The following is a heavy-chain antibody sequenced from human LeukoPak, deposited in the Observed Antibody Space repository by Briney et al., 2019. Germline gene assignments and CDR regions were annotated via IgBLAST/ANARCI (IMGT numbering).Heavy chain of an antibody. J-gene: IGHJ4*02. D-gene: IGHD1-26*01. CDR2: INHSGST. Sequence: SGTLSLTCAVYGGSFSGYYWSWIRQPPGKGLEWIGEINHSGSTNYNPSLKSRVTISVDKSKNQFSLKLSSVTAADTAVYYCARRIVGARTYFDYWGQGTLVTVSS. CDR1: GGSFSGYY. V-gene: IGHV4-34*01. CDR3: ARRIVGARTYFDY.